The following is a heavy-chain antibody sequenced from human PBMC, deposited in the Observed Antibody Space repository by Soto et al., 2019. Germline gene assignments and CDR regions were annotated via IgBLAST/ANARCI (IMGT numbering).Heavy chain of an antibody. D-gene: IGHD2-15*01. CDR2: IYSGGST. V-gene: IGHV3-53*01. J-gene: IGHJ3*02. CDR1: GFTVSSNY. CDR3: ASLVVVAANDAFDI. Sequence: HPGGSLRLSCAASGFTVSSNYVSWVRQAPGKGLEWVSVIYSGGSTYYADSVKGRFTISRDNSKNTLYLQMNSLRAEDTAVYYCASLVVVAANDAFDIWGQGTMVTVSS.